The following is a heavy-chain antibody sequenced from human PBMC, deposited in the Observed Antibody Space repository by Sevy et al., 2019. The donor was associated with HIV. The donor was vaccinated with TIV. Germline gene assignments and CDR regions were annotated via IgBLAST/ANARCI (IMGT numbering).Heavy chain of an antibody. CDR3: ARDRSSSSWTGMDV. CDR2: ISYDGSNK. Sequence: GGSLRLSCAASGFTFSSYAMHWVRQAPGKGLEWVAAISYDGSNKYYADSVKGRFTISRDNSKNTLYLQMNSLRAEDTAVYYCARDRSSSSWTGMDVWGQGTTVTVSS. D-gene: IGHD6-13*01. J-gene: IGHJ6*02. V-gene: IGHV3-30*04. CDR1: GFTFSSYA.